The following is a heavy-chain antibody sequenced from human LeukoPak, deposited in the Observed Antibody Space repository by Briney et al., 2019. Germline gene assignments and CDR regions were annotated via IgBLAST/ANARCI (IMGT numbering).Heavy chain of an antibody. Sequence: GGSLRLSCTASRFSFRSYAMSWVRQAPGKGLEWVANIHKDGSAKRYVDSVKGRFTISRDNAKSSLYLQMNSLRDEDTAVYYCTRDRGFGADDYWGQGSLVSVSS. CDR1: RFSFRSYA. V-gene: IGHV3-7*01. CDR3: TRDRGFGADDY. D-gene: IGHD3-10*01. J-gene: IGHJ4*02. CDR2: IHKDGSAK.